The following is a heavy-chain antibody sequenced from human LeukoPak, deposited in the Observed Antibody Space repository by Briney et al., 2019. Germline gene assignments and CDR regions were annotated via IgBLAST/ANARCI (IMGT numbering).Heavy chain of an antibody. CDR1: GYTFTSYA. CDR3: ARGAATDAFDI. J-gene: IGHJ3*02. D-gene: IGHD2-15*01. CDR2: ISTYNGNT. Sequence: ASVKVSCKSAGYTFTSYAISWVRQTPGQGLEWMGWISTYNGNTNYAQKLQGRVTMTTDTSTTTAYMELRSLRSDDTAVYYCARGAATDAFDIWGQGTMVTVSS. V-gene: IGHV1-18*01.